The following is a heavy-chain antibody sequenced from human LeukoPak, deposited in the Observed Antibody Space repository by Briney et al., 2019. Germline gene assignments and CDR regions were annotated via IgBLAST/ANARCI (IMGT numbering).Heavy chain of an antibody. V-gene: IGHV3-74*01. CDR1: GFTFSSYW. CDR2: INSDGSTT. Sequence: GGSLRLSCAASGFTFSSYWMHWVRQGPGKGLVWVSRINSDGSTTSYADSVKGRFTISRDNAKSTLYLQMNSLRAEDTAVYYCARTYRNDNVWGSYRHFDYWGQGTLVTVSS. J-gene: IGHJ4*02. CDR3: ARTYRNDNVWGSYRHFDY. D-gene: IGHD3-16*02.